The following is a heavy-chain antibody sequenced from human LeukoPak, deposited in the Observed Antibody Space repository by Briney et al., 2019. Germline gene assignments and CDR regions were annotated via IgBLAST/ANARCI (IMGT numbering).Heavy chain of an antibody. CDR3: TRGSRQLGL. J-gene: IGHJ4*02. CDR1: GFTFSRYW. V-gene: IGHV3-7*03. D-gene: IGHD6-13*01. Sequence: GGSLRLSCAASGFTFSRYWMSWVRQAPGKGLEWVANINQDGSEKYYVDSVKGRFTISRDNAKNSLYLQMNSLTAEDTAVYYSTRGSRQLGLWGQGTLVTVSS. CDR2: INQDGSEK.